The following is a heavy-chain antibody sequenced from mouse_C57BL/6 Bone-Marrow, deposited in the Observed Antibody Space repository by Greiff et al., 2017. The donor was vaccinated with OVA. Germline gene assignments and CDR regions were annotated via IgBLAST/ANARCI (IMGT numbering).Heavy chain of an antibody. V-gene: IGHV5-12*01. CDR3: ARRDYVYYYWYFDD. Sequence: EVKLVESGGGLVQPGGSLKLSCAASGFTFSDYYMYWVRQTPEKRLEWVAYISNGGGSTYYPDNVKGPFTISRDNAKNTLYLQMSRLKSEDTAMYYCARRDYVYYYWYFDDWGTGTTVTVSS. CDR1: GFTFSDYY. CDR2: ISNGGGST. D-gene: IGHD2-3*01. J-gene: IGHJ1*03.